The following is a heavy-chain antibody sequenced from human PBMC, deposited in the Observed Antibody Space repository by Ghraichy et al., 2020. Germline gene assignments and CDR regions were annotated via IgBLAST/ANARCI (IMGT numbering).Heavy chain of an antibody. CDR1: GYTFTGYY. J-gene: IGHJ5*02. CDR3: ARVPLRMTTVTTSKTQFDP. D-gene: IGHD4-17*01. V-gene: IGHV1-2*02. CDR2: INPNSGGT. Sequence: ASVKVSCKASGYTFTGYYMHWVRQAPGQGLEWMGWINPNSGGTNYAQKFQGRVTMTRDTSISTAYMELSRLRSDDTAVYYCARVPLRMTTVTTSKTQFDPWGQGTLVTVSS.